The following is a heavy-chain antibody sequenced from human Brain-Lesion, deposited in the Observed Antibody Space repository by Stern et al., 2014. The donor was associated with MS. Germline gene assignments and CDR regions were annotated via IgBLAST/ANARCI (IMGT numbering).Heavy chain of an antibody. D-gene: IGHD2-2*01. V-gene: IGHV4-31*01. CDR2: IYCSGNT. CDR3: ARVAALAMPLQYNWFDP. CDR1: GDSISSGGYY. J-gene: IGHJ5*02. Sequence: QLQLQESGPGLVKPSQTLSLTCSVSGDSISSGGYYWSWIRQHPGKALQWIGNIYCSGNTYYDPSLKSLVTISVDMSKNQFSLNLNSVTAADTAVYFCARVAALAMPLQYNWFDPWGQGILVTVSS.